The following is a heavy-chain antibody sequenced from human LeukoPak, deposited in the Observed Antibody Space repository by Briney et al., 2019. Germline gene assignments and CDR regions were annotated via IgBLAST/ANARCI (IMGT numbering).Heavy chain of an antibody. Sequence: ASVKVSCKVSGYTLTKLSIHWVRQAPGKGLEWMGGFDPEHGETVYAQNFQGRVTMTEDTSTDTAYTELSSLRSEDTAVYYCATEKYVDFWNGYAFDVWGQGTMVTVSS. CDR1: GYTLTKLS. D-gene: IGHD3-3*01. CDR3: ATEKYVDFWNGYAFDV. J-gene: IGHJ3*01. V-gene: IGHV1-24*01. CDR2: FDPEHGET.